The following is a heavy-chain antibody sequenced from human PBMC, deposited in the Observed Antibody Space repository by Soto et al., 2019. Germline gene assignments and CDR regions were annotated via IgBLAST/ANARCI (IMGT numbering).Heavy chain of an antibody. V-gene: IGHV1-69*02. J-gene: IGHJ4*02. CDR3: ASNQRGLGGFDY. CDR2: IIPILGIA. CDR1: GGTFSSYT. Sequence: QVQLVQSGAEVKKPGSSVKVSCKASGGTFSSYTISWVRQAPGQGLEWMGRIIPILGIANYAQKFQGRVTITADKYTSTAYMELSSLRSEDTAVYYCASNQRGLGGFDYWGQGTLVTVSS.